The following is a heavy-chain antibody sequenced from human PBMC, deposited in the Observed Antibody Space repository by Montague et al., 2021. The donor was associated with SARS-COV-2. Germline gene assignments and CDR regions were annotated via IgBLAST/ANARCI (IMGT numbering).Heavy chain of an antibody. CDR1: GGSISSSSYY. CDR2: IYYSGST. J-gene: IGHJ5*02. D-gene: IGHD3-9*01. Sequence: SETLSLTCTVSGGSISSSSYYWGWIRQPPGKGLEWIGSIYYSGSTYYNPSLKSRVTISVDTSKNQFSLKLSSVTAADTAVYYCARSPTYYHILTGYFNGPNWFDPWGQGTRVGVSS. V-gene: IGHV4-39*01. CDR3: ARSPTYYHILTGYFNGPNWFDP.